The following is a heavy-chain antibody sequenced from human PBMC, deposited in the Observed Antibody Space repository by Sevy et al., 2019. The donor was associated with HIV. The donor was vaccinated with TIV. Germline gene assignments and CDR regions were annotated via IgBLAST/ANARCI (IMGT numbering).Heavy chain of an antibody. CDR2: VNSDGSST. J-gene: IGHJ4*02. CDR1: GFTFSSYW. CDR3: VAANTWQDY. V-gene: IGHV3-74*01. Sequence: GESLKISCAASGFTFSSYWMHWVRQAPGKGPVWVSGVNSDGSSTNYADSVKGRFTMSRDSAKNTLYLQMNSLRAEDTAVYFWVAANTWQDYWGQGTLVTVSS. D-gene: IGHD2-15*01.